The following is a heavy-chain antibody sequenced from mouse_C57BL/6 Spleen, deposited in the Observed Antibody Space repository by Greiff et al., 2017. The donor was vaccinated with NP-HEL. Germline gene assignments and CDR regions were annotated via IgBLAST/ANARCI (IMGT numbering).Heavy chain of an antibody. V-gene: IGHV1-22*01. CDR3: ARGVIYYDYLYFDY. J-gene: IGHJ2*01. Sequence: VQLQQSGPELVKPGASVKMSCKASGYTFTDYNMHWVKQSHGKSLEWIGYINPNNGGTSYNRKFKGKATLTVNKSSSTAYMELRSLTSDDSAVYYCARGVIYYDYLYFDYWGQGTTLTVSS. D-gene: IGHD2-4*01. CDR1: GYTFTDYN. CDR2: INPNNGGT.